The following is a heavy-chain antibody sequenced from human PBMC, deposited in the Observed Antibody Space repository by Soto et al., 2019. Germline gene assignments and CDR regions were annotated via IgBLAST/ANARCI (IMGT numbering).Heavy chain of an antibody. Sequence: PWGSLRLSCVASGFSFSRYGIHLVRHSPFKWLEWVAVISYDGGDKYYADSVKGRFTISRDNSKNTLDLQMNSLRGEDTAVYYCAKDTDIVGAAYKFDYWGQGTLVTVSS. CDR1: GFSFSRYG. CDR2: ISYDGGDK. D-gene: IGHD1-26*01. V-gene: IGHV3-30*18. CDR3: AKDTDIVGAAYKFDY. J-gene: IGHJ4*02.